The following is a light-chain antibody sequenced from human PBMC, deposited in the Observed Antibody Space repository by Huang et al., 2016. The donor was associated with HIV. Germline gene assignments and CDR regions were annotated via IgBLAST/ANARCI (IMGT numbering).Light chain of an antibody. CDR2: GAS. CDR1: QSISTY. V-gene: IGKV3-15*01. J-gene: IGKJ3*01. CDR3: QQYNNWPPEVT. Sequence: EIVLTQSPATLSVSPGERATLSCRASQSISTYLAWYQHKPDQAPRLLIYGASTRASGIPARFSGSGSGTEFTLTISSLQSEDFAVYYCQQYNNWPPEVTFGPGTKVDIK.